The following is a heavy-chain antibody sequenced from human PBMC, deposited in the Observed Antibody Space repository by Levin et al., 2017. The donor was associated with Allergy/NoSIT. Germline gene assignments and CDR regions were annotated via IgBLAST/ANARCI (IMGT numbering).Heavy chain of an antibody. CDR1: GGSISSGGYS. CDR2: IYLSGST. Sequence: QTLSLTCAVSGGSISSGGYSWSWIRQPPGKGLEWIGNIYLSGSTNDNPSLKSRVTMSVDRSKNQFSLKLSYVTAADTAVYYCARVAGYSYGYYFDYWGPGTLVTVSS. CDR3: ARVAGYSYGYYFDY. V-gene: IGHV4-30-2*01. D-gene: IGHD5-18*01. J-gene: IGHJ4*02.